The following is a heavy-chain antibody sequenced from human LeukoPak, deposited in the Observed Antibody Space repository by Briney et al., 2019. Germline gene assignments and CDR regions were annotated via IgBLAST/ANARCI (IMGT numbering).Heavy chain of an antibody. D-gene: IGHD5-18*01. V-gene: IGHV3-30*04. J-gene: IGHJ4*02. Sequence: GRSLRLSCAASGFTFRSYAMHWVRQAPGKGLEWVAVISYDGGNKYYADSVKGRFTISRDNSKNTLYLQMNSLRAEDTAVYYCARDPGNSYGLGYFDYWGQGTLVTVSS. CDR2: ISYDGGNK. CDR3: ARDPGNSYGLGYFDY. CDR1: GFTFRSYA.